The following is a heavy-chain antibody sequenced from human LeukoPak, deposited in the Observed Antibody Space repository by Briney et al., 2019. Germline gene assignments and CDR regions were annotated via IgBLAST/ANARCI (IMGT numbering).Heavy chain of an antibody. CDR2: IYHSGST. Sequence: SETLSLTCAVSGGSISSGGYSWSWIRQPPGKGLEWIGYIYHSGSTYYNPSLKSRVTISVDRSKNQFSLKLSSVTAADTAVYYCARGGYSYGYYFDYWGQGTLATVSS. CDR1: GGSISSGGYS. J-gene: IGHJ4*02. CDR3: ARGGYSYGYYFDY. V-gene: IGHV4-30-2*01. D-gene: IGHD5-18*01.